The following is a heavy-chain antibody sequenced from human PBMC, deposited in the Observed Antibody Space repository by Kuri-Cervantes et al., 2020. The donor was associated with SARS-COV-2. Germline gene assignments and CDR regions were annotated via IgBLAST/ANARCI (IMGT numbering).Heavy chain of an antibody. CDR3: AKDEAVAGTPSPFDY. CDR1: GFTFSSYA. V-gene: IGHV3-23*01. J-gene: IGHJ4*02. CDR2: ISGSGGST. Sequence: GESLKISCAASGFTFSSYAMSWVRQAPGKGLEWVSAISGSGGSTYYADSVKGRFTISRDNSKNTLYLQMNSLRAEDTAVHYCAKDEAVAGTPSPFDYWGQGALVTVSS. D-gene: IGHD6-19*01.